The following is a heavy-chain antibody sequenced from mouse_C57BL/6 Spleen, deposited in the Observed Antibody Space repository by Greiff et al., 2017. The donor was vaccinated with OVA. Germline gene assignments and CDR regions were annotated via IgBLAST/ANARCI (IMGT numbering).Heavy chain of an antibody. D-gene: IGHD2-4*01. CDR2: IDPETGGT. J-gene: IGHJ2*01. CDR3: TRSSYYDYDGY. V-gene: IGHV1-15*01. Sequence: VQLQQSGAELVRPGASVTLSCKASGYTFTDYEMHWVKQTPVHGLEWIGAIDPETGGTAYNQKFKGKAILTADKSSSTAYMELRSLTSEDSAVYYCTRSSYYDYDGYWGQGTTLTVSS. CDR1: GYTFTDYE.